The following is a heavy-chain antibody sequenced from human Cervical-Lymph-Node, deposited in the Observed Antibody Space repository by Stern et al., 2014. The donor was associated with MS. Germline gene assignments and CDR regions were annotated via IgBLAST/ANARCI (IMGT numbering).Heavy chain of an antibody. CDR2: IMPIIGTA. Sequence: VQLVESGAEVKKPGSSGKVSCKASGGTFSSYDIRWVRQAPGQGLEWMGGIMPIIGTANCAQKCQGRVTIAADESTSTAYMELSSLRSEDTAVYYCARGELKEGLVRGMDVWGQGTTVTVSS. CDR1: GGTFSSYD. D-gene: IGHD1-26*01. J-gene: IGHJ6*02. V-gene: IGHV1-69*01. CDR3: ARGELKEGLVRGMDV.